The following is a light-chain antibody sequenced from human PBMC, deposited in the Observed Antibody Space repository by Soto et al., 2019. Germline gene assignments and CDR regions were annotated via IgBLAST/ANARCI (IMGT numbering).Light chain of an antibody. CDR1: QSVSSNY. Sequence: EIVLTQSPGTLSLSPGERATLSCKASQSVSSNYLAWYQQKPGQAPRLLIYAASSRATGIPDRFTGSGSGTDFTITISRLEPEDFAVYYCHHYVTSPTFGQGTKVEIK. J-gene: IGKJ1*01. CDR2: AAS. CDR3: HHYVTSPT. V-gene: IGKV3-20*01.